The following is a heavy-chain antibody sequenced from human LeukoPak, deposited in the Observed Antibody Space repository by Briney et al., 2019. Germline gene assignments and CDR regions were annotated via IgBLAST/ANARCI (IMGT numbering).Heavy chain of an antibody. V-gene: IGHV3-30*04. CDR1: GFTFSSYA. Sequence: GGSLRLSCVASGFTFSSYAMHWVRQAPGKGLEWVAVISHDGSNKYYADSVKGRFTISRDNSKNTLFLQMNSLRAEDTAVYSCARDTMYGSSSYIIDYWGQGTLVTVSS. J-gene: IGHJ4*02. CDR2: ISHDGSNK. CDR3: ARDTMYGSSSYIIDY. D-gene: IGHD6-6*01.